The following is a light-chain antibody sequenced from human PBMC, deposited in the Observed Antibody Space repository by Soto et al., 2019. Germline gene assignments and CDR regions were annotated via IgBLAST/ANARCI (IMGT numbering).Light chain of an antibody. J-gene: IGLJ1*01. CDR1: SSDVGGYNY. CDR2: DVS. CDR3: CSYAGGTYV. Sequence: QSALTQPHSVSGSPGQSVTISCTGTSSDVGGYNYVSWYQQHPGKAPKVIIYDVSKRPSGVPDRFSGSKSGNTASLTISGFQAEDESDYYCCSYAGGTYVFGTGTKLTVL. V-gene: IGLV2-11*01.